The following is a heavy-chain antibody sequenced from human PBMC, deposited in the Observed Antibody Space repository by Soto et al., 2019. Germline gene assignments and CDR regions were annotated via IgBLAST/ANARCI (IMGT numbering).Heavy chain of an antibody. D-gene: IGHD3-10*01. CDR3: ARDSRRITMVRGVIMVSYYGMDV. CDR2: IYYSGST. CDR1: GGSISSGDYY. J-gene: IGHJ6*02. V-gene: IGHV4-30-4*01. Sequence: SETLSLTCTVSGGSISSGDYYWSWIRQPPGKGLEWIGYIYYSGSTYYNPSLKSRVTISVDTSKNQFSLKLSSVTAADTAVYYCARDSRRITMVRGVIMVSYYGMDVWGQGTTVTVSS.